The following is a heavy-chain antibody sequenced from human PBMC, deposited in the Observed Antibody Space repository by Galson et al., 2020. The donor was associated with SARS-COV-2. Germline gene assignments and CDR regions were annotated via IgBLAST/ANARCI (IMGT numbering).Heavy chain of an antibody. Sequence: GESLKISCAVSGFTFSDHFLDWVRQAPGKGLEWIGRSRNKANSYTTEYAASVRGRFTISRDDTKNSLYLQMNSLKTEDTAVYYCARDISGIRGIGTSAFDIWGQGTMVTVSS. D-gene: IGHD3-3*02. J-gene: IGHJ3*02. CDR3: ARDISGIRGIGTSAFDI. V-gene: IGHV3-72*01. CDR2: SRNKANSYTT. CDR1: GFTFSDHF.